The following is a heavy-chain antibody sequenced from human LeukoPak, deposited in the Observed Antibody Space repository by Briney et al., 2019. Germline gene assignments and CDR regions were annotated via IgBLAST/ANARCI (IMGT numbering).Heavy chain of an antibody. CDR2: ISYDGSNK. D-gene: IGHD3-3*01. CDR3: ANVYYDFWSGLKGNNYYYYGMDV. J-gene: IGHJ6*02. V-gene: IGHV3-30*18. Sequence: PGGSLRLSCAASGFTFSSYGMHWVRQAPGKGLEWVAVISYDGSNKYYADSVKGRFTISRDNSENTLYLQMNSLRAEDTAVYYCANVYYDFWSGLKGNNYYYYGMDVWGQGTTVTVSS. CDR1: GFTFSSYG.